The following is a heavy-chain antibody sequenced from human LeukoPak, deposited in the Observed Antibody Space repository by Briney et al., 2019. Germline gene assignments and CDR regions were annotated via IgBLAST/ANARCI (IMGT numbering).Heavy chain of an antibody. J-gene: IGHJ4*02. CDR1: GFTLSSYS. CDR3: ARRVYSSSSFDY. Sequence: KSGGSLRLSCAASGFTLSSYSMNWVRQAPGKGLEWVSSISSSSSYIYYADSVKGRFTISRGNAKNSLYLQMNCLRAEDTAVYYCARRVYSSSSFDYWRQGTLVTVSS. CDR2: ISSSSSYI. D-gene: IGHD6-13*01. V-gene: IGHV3-21*01.